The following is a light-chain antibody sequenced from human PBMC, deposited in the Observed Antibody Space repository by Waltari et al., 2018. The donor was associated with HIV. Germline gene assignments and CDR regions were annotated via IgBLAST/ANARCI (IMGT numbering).Light chain of an antibody. CDR3: QQYNSYPIT. CDR2: KAS. J-gene: IGKJ5*01. Sequence: DIQMTQSPYTLSASVGDRVTITCRASRNISDWLAWYQQKLGEAPNLLIYKASSLQSGVPFRFSGSGSGTEFTLTISSLQPGDFATYYCQQYNSYPITFGQGTRLEIK. V-gene: IGKV1-5*03. CDR1: RNISDW.